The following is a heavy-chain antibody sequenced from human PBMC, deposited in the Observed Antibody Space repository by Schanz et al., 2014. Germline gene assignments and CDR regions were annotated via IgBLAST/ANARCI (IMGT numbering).Heavy chain of an antibody. CDR2: LWHDGSKK. Sequence: VQLAESGGGLVQPGGSLRLSCVASGFTFSSYDVFWVRQAPGKGLEWVAILWHDGSKKYYADSVKGRFTVSRDNSKNTLYLQLNSLRAEDTAVYYCARDFHGYGPHLDYWGQGSLVTVSS. CDR1: GFTFSSYD. J-gene: IGHJ4*02. CDR3: ARDFHGYGPHLDY. D-gene: IGHD5-12*01. V-gene: IGHV3-30*02.